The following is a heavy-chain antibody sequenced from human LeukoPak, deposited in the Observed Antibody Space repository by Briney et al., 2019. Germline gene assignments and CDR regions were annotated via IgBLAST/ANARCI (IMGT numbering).Heavy chain of an antibody. CDR2: IYHSGST. CDR3: ARIRRASTGHIDY. CDR1: GYSISSGYY. V-gene: IGHV4-38-2*01. J-gene: IGHJ4*02. Sequence: SETLSLTCAVSGYSISSGYYWGWIRQPPGKGLEWIGSIYHSGSTYYNPSLKSRVTISVDTSKNQFSLKLSSVTAADTAVYYCARIRRASTGHIDYWGQRTLVTVSS. D-gene: IGHD5/OR15-5a*01.